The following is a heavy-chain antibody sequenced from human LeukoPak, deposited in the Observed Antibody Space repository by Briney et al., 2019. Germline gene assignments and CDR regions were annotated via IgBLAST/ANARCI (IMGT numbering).Heavy chain of an antibody. V-gene: IGHV1-2*02. Sequence: ASVKVSCKASGYTSTGYYMHWVRQAPGQGLEWMGWINPNSGGTNYAQKFQGRVTMTRDTSISTAYMELSRLRSDDTAVYYCARDRSGYYFRVGYYGMDVWGQGTTVTVSS. D-gene: IGHD3-22*01. CDR2: INPNSGGT. J-gene: IGHJ6*02. CDR3: ARDRSGYYFRVGYYGMDV. CDR1: GYTSTGYY.